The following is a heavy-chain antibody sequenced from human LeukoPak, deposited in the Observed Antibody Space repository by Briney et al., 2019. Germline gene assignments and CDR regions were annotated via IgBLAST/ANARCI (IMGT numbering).Heavy chain of an antibody. CDR2: IIPIFGTA. D-gene: IGHD3-9*01. Sequence: ASVKVSCKASVGTFSSYAISWVRQAPGQGLEWMGGIIPIFGTANDAQKFQGRVTITADESTSTAYMELSSLRSEDTAVYYCARAPPLLRYFDWLHIDYWGQGTLVTVSS. CDR1: VGTFSSYA. CDR3: ARAPPLLRYFDWLHIDY. V-gene: IGHV1-69*01. J-gene: IGHJ4*02.